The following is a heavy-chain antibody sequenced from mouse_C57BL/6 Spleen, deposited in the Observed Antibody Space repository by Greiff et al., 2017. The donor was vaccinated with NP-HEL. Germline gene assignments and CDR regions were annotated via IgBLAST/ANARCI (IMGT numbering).Heavy chain of an antibody. V-gene: IGHV5-16*01. CDR1: GFTFSDYY. CDR2: INYDGSST. J-gene: IGHJ2*01. Sequence: DVKLVESEGGLVQPGSSMKLSCTASGFTFSDYYMAWVRQVPEKGLEWVANINYDGSSTYYLDSLKSRFIISRDNAKNILYLQMSSLKSEDTATYYCARDYDYDRVYYFDYWGQGTTLTVSS. CDR3: ARDYDYDRVYYFDY. D-gene: IGHD2-4*01.